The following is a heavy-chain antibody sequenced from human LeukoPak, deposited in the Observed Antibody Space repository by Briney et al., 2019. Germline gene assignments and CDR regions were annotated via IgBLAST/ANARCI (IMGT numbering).Heavy chain of an antibody. CDR2: INHSGGA. Sequence: SETLSLTCAVYGGSFIGYYWSWIRQPPGKGLEWIGEINHSGGANYNPSLKSRVTISADTSKSQYSLKLGSVTAADTAVYYCARVPLRFLEPFDYWGQGTLVTVSS. D-gene: IGHD3-3*01. J-gene: IGHJ4*02. CDR1: GGSFIGYY. CDR3: ARVPLRFLEPFDY. V-gene: IGHV4-34*01.